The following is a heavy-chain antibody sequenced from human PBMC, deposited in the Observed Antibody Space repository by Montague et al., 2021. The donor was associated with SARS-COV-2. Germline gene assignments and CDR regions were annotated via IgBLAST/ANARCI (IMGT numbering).Heavy chain of an antibody. D-gene: IGHD4-17*01. CDR1: GGSFSGYY. CDR3: ARGTTVTHY. J-gene: IGHJ4*02. Sequence: SETLSLTCAVYGGSFSGYYWSWIRQPPGKGLEWIGDINHGGSTNYNPSLKSRVTISVDTSKNQFSLKLSSVTAADTAVYYCARGTTVTHYWGQGTLVTVSS. V-gene: IGHV4-34*01. CDR2: INHGGST.